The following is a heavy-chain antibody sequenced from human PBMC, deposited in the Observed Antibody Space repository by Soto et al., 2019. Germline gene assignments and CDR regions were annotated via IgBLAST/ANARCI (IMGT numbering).Heavy chain of an antibody. J-gene: IGHJ6*02. Sequence: LRLSCAASVFTFSNYAMTWVRQAPGRGLEWVSGISVGGDRTYYAESMKGRFTISRDSSKNTLYLQMNSLRAEDTAVYYCANALSPHCAGNSCPYGMDVWGQGTTVTVSS. CDR3: ANALSPHCAGNSCPYGMDV. CDR2: ISVGGDRT. D-gene: IGHD2-15*01. V-gene: IGHV3-23*01. CDR1: VFTFSNYA.